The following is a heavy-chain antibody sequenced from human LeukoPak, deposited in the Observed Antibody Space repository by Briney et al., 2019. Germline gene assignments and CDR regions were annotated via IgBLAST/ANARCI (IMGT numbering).Heavy chain of an antibody. CDR1: GYSISSGYY. V-gene: IGHV4-34*01. J-gene: IGHJ3*02. CDR2: INHSGST. Sequence: SETLSLTCAVSGYSISSGYYWSWIRQPPGKGLEWTGEINHSGSTNYNPSLKSRVTISVDTSKNQFSLKLSSVTAADTAVYYCARARAFDIWGQGTMVTVSS. CDR3: ARARAFDI.